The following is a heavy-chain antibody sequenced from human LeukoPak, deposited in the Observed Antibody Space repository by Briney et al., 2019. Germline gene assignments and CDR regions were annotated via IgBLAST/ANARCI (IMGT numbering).Heavy chain of an antibody. Sequence: PSETLSLTCAVYGGSFSGYYWSWIRQPPGKGLEWIGEINHSGSTNYNPSLKSRVTISVDTSKNQFSLKLSSVTAADTAVYYCARKMYSSSFWAPEYYWGQGTLVTVSS. CDR2: INHSGST. J-gene: IGHJ4*02. CDR1: GGSFSGYY. D-gene: IGHD6-6*01. CDR3: ARKMYSSSFWAPEYY. V-gene: IGHV4-34*01.